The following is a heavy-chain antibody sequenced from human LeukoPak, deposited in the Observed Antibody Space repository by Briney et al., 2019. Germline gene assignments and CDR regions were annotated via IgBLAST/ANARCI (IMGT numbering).Heavy chain of an antibody. CDR1: GYTFTGYY. CDR2: INPNSGGR. J-gene: IGHJ4*02. Sequence: ASVTVSCKASGYTFTGYYMHWVRQAPGQGREWMGWINPNSGGRNYAQKFQGRVTMTRDTSISTAYMELSRLRSDDTAVYYCAREGDSSSWPNFDYWGQGTLVTVSS. V-gene: IGHV1-2*02. D-gene: IGHD6-13*01. CDR3: AREGDSSSWPNFDY.